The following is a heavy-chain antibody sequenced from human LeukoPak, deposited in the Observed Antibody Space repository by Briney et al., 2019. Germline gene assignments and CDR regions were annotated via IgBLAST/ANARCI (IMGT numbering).Heavy chain of an antibody. D-gene: IGHD3-16*01. Sequence: ASVKVSCKASGYTFTSYGISWVRQAPGQGLEWMGWISAYNGNTNYAQKLQGRVTMTTDTSTSTAYMELRSLRSDDTAVYYCARDTKVYDYVWGSFSYYFDYWGQGTLVTVSS. CDR1: GYTFTSYG. J-gene: IGHJ4*02. CDR2: ISAYNGNT. CDR3: ARDTKVYDYVWGSFSYYFDY. V-gene: IGHV1-18*01.